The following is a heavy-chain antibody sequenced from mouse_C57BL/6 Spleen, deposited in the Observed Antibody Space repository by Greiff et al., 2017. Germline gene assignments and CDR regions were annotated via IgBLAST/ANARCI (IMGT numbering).Heavy chain of an antibody. CDR1: GYTFTSYW. Sequence: QVQLKQPGAELVKPGASVKLSCTASGYTFTSYWMHWVQQRPGQGLEWIGMIHPNSGSTNYNEKFKSKATLTVDKSSSTAYMQLSSLTSEDSAVYYCARERDSNFDYWGQGTTLTVSS. CDR2: IHPNSGST. D-gene: IGHD3-3*01. J-gene: IGHJ2*01. V-gene: IGHV1-64*01. CDR3: ARERDSNFDY.